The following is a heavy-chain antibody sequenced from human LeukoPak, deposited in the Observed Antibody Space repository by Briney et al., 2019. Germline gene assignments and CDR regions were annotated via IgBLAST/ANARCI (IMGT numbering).Heavy chain of an antibody. CDR3: ARERRDGYKVYFDY. CDR2: VYDSGST. V-gene: IGHV4-59*01. CDR1: GGSISNYY. D-gene: IGHD5-24*01. J-gene: IGHJ4*02. Sequence: SETLSLTCTVSGGSISNYYWSWIRQPPGKGLEWIGDVYDSGSTNYNPSLKSRVTISVDTSKNQFFLRLSSVTAADTAVYYCARERRDGYKVYFDYWGQGTLVTVSS.